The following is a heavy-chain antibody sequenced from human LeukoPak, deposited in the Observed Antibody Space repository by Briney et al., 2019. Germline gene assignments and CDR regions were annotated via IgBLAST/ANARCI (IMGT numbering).Heavy chain of an antibody. D-gene: IGHD6-19*01. CDR1: GGSISSYY. V-gene: IGHV4-59*08. CDR3: ARGGVAVVPIDY. CDR2: IYYSGST. J-gene: IGHJ4*02. Sequence: SETLSLTCTVSGGSISSYYWSWIRQPPGKGLEWIGYIYYSGSTNYNPSLKSRVTISVGTSKNQFSLKLSSVTAADTAVYYCARGGVAVVPIDYWGQGTLVTVSS.